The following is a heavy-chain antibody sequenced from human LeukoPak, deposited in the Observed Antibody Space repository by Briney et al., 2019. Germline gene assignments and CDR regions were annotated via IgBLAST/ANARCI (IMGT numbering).Heavy chain of an antibody. CDR2: IYYSGRT. D-gene: IGHD4-11*01. V-gene: IGHV4-61*01. J-gene: IGHJ6*03. CDR3: ATLVDATTPLSYYFIGV. Sequence: PSETLSLTCTVSGGSVSSGSYYWSWIRQPPGKGLEWVGYIYYSGRTNYSPSPKSRVTISVDTSKNQFSLKLSSVTAADTAVYYCATLVDATTPLSYYFIGVWGKGTTVTVSS. CDR1: GGSVSSGSYY.